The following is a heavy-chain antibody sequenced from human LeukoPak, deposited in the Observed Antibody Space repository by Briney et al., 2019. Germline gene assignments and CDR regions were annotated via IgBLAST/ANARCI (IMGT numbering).Heavy chain of an antibody. D-gene: IGHD6-13*01. CDR2: IIPIFGTA. J-gene: IGHJ4*02. V-gene: IGHV1-69*05. Sequence: GASVKVSCKASGGTVSSYAISWVRQAPGQGLEWMGGIIPIFGTANYAQKFQGRVTITTDESTSTVYMELSSLRSEDTAVYYCARESAAAGTFVNWGQGTLVTVSS. CDR3: ARESAAAGTFVN. CDR1: GGTVSSYA.